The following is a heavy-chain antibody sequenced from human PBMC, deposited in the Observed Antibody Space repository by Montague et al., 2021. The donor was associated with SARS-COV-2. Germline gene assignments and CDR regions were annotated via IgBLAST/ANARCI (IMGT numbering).Heavy chain of an antibody. V-gene: IGHV4-39*01. Sequence: SETLSLTCTVSGGSISSSNYYWGWVRQPPGKGLEWIGSISYRGDPYYNPSLKSRLTISVDTSQNQFSLKLSSVTAADTAVYYCAKPLATGNYYYWGQGTLVTASS. CDR3: AKPLATGNYYY. D-gene: IGHD1-1*01. CDR2: ISYRGDP. CDR1: GGSISSSNYY. J-gene: IGHJ4*02.